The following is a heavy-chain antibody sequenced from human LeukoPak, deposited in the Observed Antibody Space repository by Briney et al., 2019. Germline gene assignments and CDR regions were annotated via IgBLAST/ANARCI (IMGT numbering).Heavy chain of an antibody. J-gene: IGHJ6*02. D-gene: IGHD5-12*01. CDR2: INPNSGGT. Sequence: VASVKVSCKASGYTFTGYYMHWVRQAPGQGLEWMGWINPNSGGTNYAQKFRGRVTMTRDTSISTGYMDLSRLKSDDTAVYYCARANSGYDPVYYFGLDVWGQGTTVTVSS. CDR1: GYTFTGYY. V-gene: IGHV1-2*02. CDR3: ARANSGYDPVYYFGLDV.